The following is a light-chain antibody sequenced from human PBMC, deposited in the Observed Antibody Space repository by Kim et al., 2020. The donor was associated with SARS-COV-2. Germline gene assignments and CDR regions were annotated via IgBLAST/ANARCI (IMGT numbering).Light chain of an antibody. CDR2: GAS. CDR3: QHYDTWPPET. CDR1: QSVTDN. J-gene: IGKJ2*01. Sequence: ETLMTQSPATLSVSPGETATLSCRASQSVTDNLAWYQQKPGQAPRLLIYGASTRATGIPARFSGSGSGTDFTLIISSLQSEDFALYYCQHYDTWPPETFGQGTRLEI. V-gene: IGKV3-15*01.